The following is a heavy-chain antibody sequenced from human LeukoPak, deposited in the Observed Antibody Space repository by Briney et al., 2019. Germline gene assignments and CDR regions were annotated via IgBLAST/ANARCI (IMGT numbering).Heavy chain of an antibody. D-gene: IGHD3-22*01. V-gene: IGHV4-59*01. Sequence: SETLSLTCTVSGGSISSYYWSWIRQPPGKGLEWIGYIYYSGSTNYNPSLKSRVTISVDTSKNQFSLKLSSVTAADTAVYYCARDQGKPETKYYYDSSGYYTGGYFDLWGRGTLVTVSS. J-gene: IGHJ2*01. CDR1: GGSISSYY. CDR2: IYYSGST. CDR3: ARDQGKPETKYYYDSSGYYTGGYFDL.